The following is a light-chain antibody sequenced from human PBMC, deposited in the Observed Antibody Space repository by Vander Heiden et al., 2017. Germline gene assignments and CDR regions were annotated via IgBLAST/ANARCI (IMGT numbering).Light chain of an antibody. CDR3: QQAYSFPPT. J-gene: IGKJ4*01. V-gene: IGKV1D-12*01. CDR2: GTS. CDR1: QTVSSR. Sequence: DILITQSPSSVSASVGDTVTISCRASQTVSSRVAWYQLRPGEAPKFLIYGTSILERGVPARFSGSGSGTHFSLTINNLQPEDFAIYYCQQAYSFPPTFGGGTKVEIK.